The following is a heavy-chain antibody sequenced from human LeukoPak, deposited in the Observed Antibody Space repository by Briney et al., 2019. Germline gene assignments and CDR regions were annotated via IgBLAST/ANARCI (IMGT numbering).Heavy chain of an antibody. Sequence: GGSLRLSCAASGFTVSSNYMSWVRQAPGKGLEWVSVIYSGGSTHYADSVKGRFTISRDNSKNTLYLQMNSLRAEDTAVYYCARGLYGDYPFDYWGQGTLVTVSS. D-gene: IGHD4-17*01. V-gene: IGHV3-53*01. J-gene: IGHJ4*02. CDR2: IYSGGST. CDR3: ARGLYGDYPFDY. CDR1: GFTVSSNY.